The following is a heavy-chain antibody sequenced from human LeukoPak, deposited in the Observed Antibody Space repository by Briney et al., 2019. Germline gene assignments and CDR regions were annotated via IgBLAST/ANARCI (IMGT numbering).Heavy chain of an antibody. Sequence: KPSETLSLTCTVSGGSISSYYWSWIRQPPGKGLEGIGYIYNSGSTNYNPSLNSRVTISVDTSKYQFSLKLSSVTAADTAVYYCARVGPYYYDSSGYLDYWGQGTLVTVSS. V-gene: IGHV4-59*01. D-gene: IGHD3-22*01. CDR1: GGSISSYY. CDR2: IYNSGST. J-gene: IGHJ4*02. CDR3: ARVGPYYYDSSGYLDY.